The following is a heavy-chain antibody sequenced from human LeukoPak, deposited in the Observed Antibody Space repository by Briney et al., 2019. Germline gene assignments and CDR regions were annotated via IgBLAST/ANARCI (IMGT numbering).Heavy chain of an antibody. CDR1: GFTFRRFG. CDR2: LSYDGSDK. V-gene: IGHV3-30*18. D-gene: IGHD4-17*01. J-gene: IGHJ4*02. Sequence: GGSLRLSCAASGFTFRRFGMHWVRQAPGKGLEWVAVLSYDGSDKYYGGSVKGRFIISRDNSKNTLYLQMNNLRAEDTAIYFCAKSADEFGDYEEVGSLDYWGQGTLVTVSS. CDR3: AKSADEFGDYEEVGSLDY.